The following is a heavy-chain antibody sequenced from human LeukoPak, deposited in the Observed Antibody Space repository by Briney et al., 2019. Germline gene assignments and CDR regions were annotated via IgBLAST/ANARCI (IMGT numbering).Heavy chain of an antibody. Sequence: ASVKVSCKASGYTFTGYYMHWVRQAPGQGLEWMGWINPNSGGTNYAQKFQGRVTMTRDTPISTAYMELSRLRSDDTAVYYCASGYLPGSLNCSSTSCQNYYFDYWGQGTLVTVSS. CDR2: INPNSGGT. D-gene: IGHD2-2*01. CDR1: GYTFTGYY. CDR3: ASGYLPGSLNCSSTSCQNYYFDY. V-gene: IGHV1-2*02. J-gene: IGHJ4*02.